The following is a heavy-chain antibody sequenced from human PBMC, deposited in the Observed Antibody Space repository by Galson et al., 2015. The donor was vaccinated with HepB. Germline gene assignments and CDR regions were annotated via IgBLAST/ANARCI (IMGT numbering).Heavy chain of an antibody. Sequence: SLRLSCATSGFTFSNAWMNWVRQAPGKGLEWVGRIKSKTFGGTTDYAAHVQGRFTISRDDSKRTLYLEMNNLKTEDTGVFYCAAGEKGHSHWGQGTLVTVPS. D-gene: IGHD5-18*01. CDR3: AAGEKGHSH. CDR1: GFTFSNAW. V-gene: IGHV3-15*01. J-gene: IGHJ4*02. CDR2: IKSKTFGGTT.